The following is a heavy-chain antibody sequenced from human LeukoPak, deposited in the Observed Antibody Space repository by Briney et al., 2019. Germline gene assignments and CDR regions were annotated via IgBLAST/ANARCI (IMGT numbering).Heavy chain of an antibody. J-gene: IGHJ4*02. CDR3: XXRAGAYSHPYDY. CDR2: ITYSGSTI. D-gene: IGHD4/OR15-4a*01. Sequence: GGSLRLSCAASGVTYSSYEMNWVRQPPGKGLEWVGYITYSGSTIYYADPVKGRLTITNDNDTNTPYLQMSGLRADATTLYCGXXRAGAYSHPYDYWGQGTLVTVSS. V-gene: IGHV3-48*03. CDR1: GVTYSSYE.